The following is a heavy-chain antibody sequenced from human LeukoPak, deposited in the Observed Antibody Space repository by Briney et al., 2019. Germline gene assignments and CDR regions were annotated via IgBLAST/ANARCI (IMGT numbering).Heavy chain of an antibody. CDR1: GGSFSGYY. J-gene: IGHJ5*02. V-gene: IGHV4-34*01. CDR2: INHSGST. CDR3: ASKRRAPTYYYGSGSYRSPYNWFDP. D-gene: IGHD3-10*01. Sequence: SETLSLTCAVYGGSFSGYYWSWIRQPPGKGLEWIGEINHSGSTNYNPSLKSRVTISVDTSKNQFSLKLSSVTAADTAVYYCASKRRAPTYYYGSGSYRSPYNWFDPWGQGTLVTVSS.